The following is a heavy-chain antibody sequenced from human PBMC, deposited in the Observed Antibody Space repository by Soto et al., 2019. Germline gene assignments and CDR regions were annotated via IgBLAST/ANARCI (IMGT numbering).Heavy chain of an antibody. CDR1: GYTFTGYY. D-gene: IGHD3-22*01. CDR3: ARSITYDSSGYYPPPSYFDY. V-gene: IGHV1-2*04. Sequence: ASVKVSCKASGYTFTGYYMHWVRQAPGQGLEWLGWINPNSGGTNYAQKFQGWVTMTRDTSISTAYMELSRLRSDDAAVYYCARSITYDSSGYYPPPSYFDYWGQGTLVTVSS. CDR2: INPNSGGT. J-gene: IGHJ4*02.